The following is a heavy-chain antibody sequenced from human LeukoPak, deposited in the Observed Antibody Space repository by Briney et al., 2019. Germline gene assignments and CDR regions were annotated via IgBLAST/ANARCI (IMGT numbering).Heavy chain of an antibody. CDR3: ARGRSSMVRGYYYYYMDV. V-gene: IGHV4-4*07. Sequence: PSETLSLTCTVSGGSFTTYYWSWIRQPAGRGLEWIGHIDSSGTTNYNPSLKSRVTMSTDPSKNQFSLKLSSVTAADTAVYYCARGRSSMVRGYYYYYMDVWGKGTTVTISS. CDR1: GGSFTTYY. J-gene: IGHJ6*03. CDR2: IDSSGTT. D-gene: IGHD3-10*01.